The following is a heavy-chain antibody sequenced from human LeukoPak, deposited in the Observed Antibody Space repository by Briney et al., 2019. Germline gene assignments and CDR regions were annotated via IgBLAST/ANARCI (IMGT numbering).Heavy chain of an antibody. CDR1: GGSFSGYY. CDR3: ALSGRYYYGSGSLADV. D-gene: IGHD3-10*01. J-gene: IGHJ6*02. CDR2: INHSGST. V-gene: IGHV4-34*01. Sequence: SETLSPTCAVYGGSFSGYYWSWIRQPPGKGLEWIGEINHSGSTNYNPSLKSRVTISVDTSKNQFSLKLSSVTAADTAVYYCALSGRYYYGSGSLADVWGQGTTVTVPS.